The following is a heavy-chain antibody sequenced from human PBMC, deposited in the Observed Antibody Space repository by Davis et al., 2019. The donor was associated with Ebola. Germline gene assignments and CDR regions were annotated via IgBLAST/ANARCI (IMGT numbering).Heavy chain of an antibody. D-gene: IGHD5-12*01. CDR1: GGTFSSFV. Sequence: SVKVSCKASGGTFSSFVITWVRQAPGQGLEWMGGIIPIFGTANYAQKFQGRVTITADESTSTAYMELSSLRSEDTAVYYCARDELLYSGYDWRYWGQGTLVTVSS. CDR2: IIPIFGTA. CDR3: ARDELLYSGYDWRY. V-gene: IGHV1-69*13. J-gene: IGHJ4*02.